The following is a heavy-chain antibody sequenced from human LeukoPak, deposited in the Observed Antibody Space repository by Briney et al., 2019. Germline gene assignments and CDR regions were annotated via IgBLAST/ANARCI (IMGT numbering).Heavy chain of an antibody. CDR1: GFTFSNYA. V-gene: IGHV3-23*01. CDR2: IRGNGGGP. Sequence: PGGSLRLSCAASGFTFSNYAMTRVRQAPGKGLEWVSSIRGNGGGPFYADSVKGRFTISRDNFENMLFLQMNSLRADDAAVYYCAKDQIGVLPDAFDIWGQGTMVSVSS. J-gene: IGHJ3*02. D-gene: IGHD3-10*01. CDR3: AKDQIGVLPDAFDI.